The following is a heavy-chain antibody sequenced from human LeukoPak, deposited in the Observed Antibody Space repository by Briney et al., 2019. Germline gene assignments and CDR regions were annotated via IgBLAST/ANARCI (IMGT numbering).Heavy chain of an antibody. D-gene: IGHD6-13*01. CDR2: IYYSGST. CDR3: GAGQQQSDY. J-gene: IGHJ4*02. Sequence: SETLSLTCTVSGGSISSSSYYWGWIRQPPGKVLEWIGSIYYSGSTYYNPSLKSRVTISVDTSKNQFSLKLSPVTAADTAVYYCGAGQQQSDYWGQGTLVTVSS. V-gene: IGHV4-39*01. CDR1: GGSISSSSYY.